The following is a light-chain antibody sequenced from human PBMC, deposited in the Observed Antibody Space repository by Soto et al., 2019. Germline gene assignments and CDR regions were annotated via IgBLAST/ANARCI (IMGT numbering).Light chain of an antibody. CDR1: QSVSSN. Sequence: EMVMTQSPATLSVSPGERATLSCRASQSVSSNLAWYQQKPGQAPRLLIYGTSSRATGIPDRFSGSGSGTDFTPTISRLEPEDFAVFYCQQYGSSITFGQGTRLEIK. CDR3: QQYGSSIT. J-gene: IGKJ5*01. CDR2: GTS. V-gene: IGKV3-20*01.